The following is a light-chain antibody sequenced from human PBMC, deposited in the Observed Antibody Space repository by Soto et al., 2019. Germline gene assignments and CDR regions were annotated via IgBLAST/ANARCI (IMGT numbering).Light chain of an antibody. J-gene: IGKJ5*01. CDR3: QQRSYPIT. Sequence: EIVMTQSPATLSASLGERATLSCRASQSISSNLAWYQQKPGQAPRLLIYGASTRATGIPDRFSGSGSGTDFTLTISRLEPEDFAVYYCQQRSYPITFGQGTRLEIK. V-gene: IGKV3-15*01. CDR2: GAS. CDR1: QSISSN.